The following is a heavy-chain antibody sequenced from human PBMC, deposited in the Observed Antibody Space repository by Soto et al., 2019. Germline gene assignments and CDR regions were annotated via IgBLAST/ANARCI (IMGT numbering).Heavy chain of an antibody. J-gene: IGHJ5*02. CDR1: GGSMSSSSYY. D-gene: IGHD2-15*01. CDR3: ARLSVGVAAYTFGFDP. Sequence: PSETLSLTYTVSGGSMSSSSYYWGWIRQPPGKGLEWIGSIYYSGSTYYNPSLKSRVTISVDTSKNQFSLKLSSVTAADTAVYYCARLSVGVAAYTFGFDPWGQGTLVTVSS. V-gene: IGHV4-39*01. CDR2: IYYSGST.